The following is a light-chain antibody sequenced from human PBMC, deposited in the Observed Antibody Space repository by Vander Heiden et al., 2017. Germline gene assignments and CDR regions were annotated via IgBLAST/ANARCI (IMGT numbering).Light chain of an antibody. CDR1: QNIDTY. CDR3: QQSYNTPYT. J-gene: IGKJ2*01. Sequence: DIQMTQSPPPLSASLGDRVTLTCRTSQNIDTYLNWYQQKPGKSPKLLMYDASSLQSGVPSRFSGSGSGTDFTLTINSLQPEDFATYYCQQSYNTPYTFGQGTKLEIK. V-gene: IGKV1-39*01. CDR2: DAS.